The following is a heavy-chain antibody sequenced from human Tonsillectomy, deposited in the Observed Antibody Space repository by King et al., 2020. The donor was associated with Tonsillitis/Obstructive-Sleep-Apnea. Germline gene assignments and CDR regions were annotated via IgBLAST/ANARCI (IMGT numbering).Heavy chain of an antibody. CDR2: ISGSGGST. D-gene: IGHD6-6*01. Sequence: VQLVESGGGLVQPGGSLRLSCAASGFTFSSYAMTWFRQAPGKGLEWVSAISGSGGSTYYADSVKGRFTISRDNSKNTLYLQMNSLRAEDTAVYYCAKDRFYSSSSDYWFDPWGQGTLVTVSS. J-gene: IGHJ5*02. CDR1: GFTFSSYA. V-gene: IGHV3-23*04. CDR3: AKDRFYSSSSDYWFDP.